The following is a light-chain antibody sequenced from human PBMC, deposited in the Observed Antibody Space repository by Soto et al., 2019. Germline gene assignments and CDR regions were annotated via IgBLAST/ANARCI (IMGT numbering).Light chain of an antibody. Sequence: EVVVTQSPGTLSLSPGERATLSCRASQSVSSSYLAWYQQKPGQAPRLLIYGASSRATGIPDRFSGSGSGTDFTLTISRLEPEDFAVYYCQQYGSSPSTFGQGTLVDI. CDR3: QQYGSSPST. CDR2: GAS. V-gene: IGKV3-20*01. J-gene: IGKJ1*01. CDR1: QSVSSSY.